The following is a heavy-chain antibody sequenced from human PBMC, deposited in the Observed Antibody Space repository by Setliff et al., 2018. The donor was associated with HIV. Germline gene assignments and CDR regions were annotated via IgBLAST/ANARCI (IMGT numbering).Heavy chain of an antibody. V-gene: IGHV3-48*03. D-gene: IGHD3-22*01. CDR2: ISSSGSTI. Sequence: PGGSLRLSCAASGFTFSSYEMNWVRQAPGKGLEWVSDISSSGSTIYYADSVKGRFTISRDNAKNSLYLQMNSLRAEDTAEYYCAKELAASGLGYFDSWGRGILVTVSS. CDR1: GFTFSSYE. J-gene: IGHJ4*02. CDR3: AKELAASGLGYFDS.